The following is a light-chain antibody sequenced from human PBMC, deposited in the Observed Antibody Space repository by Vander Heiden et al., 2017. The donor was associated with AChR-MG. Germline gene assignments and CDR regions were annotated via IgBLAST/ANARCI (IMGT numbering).Light chain of an antibody. J-gene: IGKJ4*01. V-gene: IGKV1-17*01. Sequence: DIQMTQSPSSLSASVGDRVTITCRASQGIGNDLGWYQQKPGKAPKRLIYAASRLQSGVPSRFSGSGSGTEFTLTISCLQPEDFATYYCLQHNSYFTFGGRTKVEIK. CDR2: AAS. CDR3: LQHNSYFT. CDR1: QGIGND.